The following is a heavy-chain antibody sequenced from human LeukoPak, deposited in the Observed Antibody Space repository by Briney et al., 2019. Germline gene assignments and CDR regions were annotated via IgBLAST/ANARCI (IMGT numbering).Heavy chain of an antibody. CDR2: INEGGNEK. Sequence: PGGSLRLSCAASGFTFRNYWMSWVRQVPGKGLEWVVNINEGGNEKNYVDSVKGRFTASRDNAQNSLYLQMNSLRVEDTAVYYCARALTTLTYEGYWGQGTLVTVSS. D-gene: IGHD1-1*01. CDR3: ARALTTLTYEGY. CDR1: GFTFRNYW. J-gene: IGHJ4*02. V-gene: IGHV3-7*03.